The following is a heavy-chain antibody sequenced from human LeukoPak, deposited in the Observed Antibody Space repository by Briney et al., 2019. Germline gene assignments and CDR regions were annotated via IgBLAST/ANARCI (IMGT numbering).Heavy chain of an antibody. CDR2: ISSSGSTI. V-gene: IGHV3-48*03. D-gene: IGHD2-21*01. Sequence: GGSLRLSCAASGFTFSSYEMNWVRQAPGKGLEWVSYISSSGSTIYCADSVKGRFTISRDNAKNSLYLQMNSLRAEDTAVYYCARELGYLWYWGQGTLVTVSS. CDR1: GFTFSSYE. J-gene: IGHJ4*02. CDR3: ARELGYLWY.